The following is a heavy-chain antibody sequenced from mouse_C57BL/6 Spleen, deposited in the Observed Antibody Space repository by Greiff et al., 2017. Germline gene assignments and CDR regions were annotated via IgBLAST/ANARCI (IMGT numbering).Heavy chain of an antibody. Sequence: QVQLQQSGAELVWPGASVTLSCKASGYTFTDYEMHWVKQTPVHGLEWIGAIDPETGGTAYNQKFKGKAILTADKSSSTAYMELRSLTSEDSAVYYCTRFLITTYYLDYWGQGTTLTVSS. D-gene: IGHD1-1*01. CDR1: GYTFTDYE. V-gene: IGHV1-15*01. J-gene: IGHJ2*01. CDR3: TRFLITTYYLDY. CDR2: IDPETGGT.